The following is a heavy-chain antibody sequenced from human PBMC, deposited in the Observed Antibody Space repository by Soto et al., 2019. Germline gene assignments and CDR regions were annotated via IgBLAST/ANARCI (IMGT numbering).Heavy chain of an antibody. CDR2: ISGSGGST. D-gene: IGHD2-15*01. Sequence: EVQLLESGGGLVQPGGSLRLSCAASGFTFSSYAMSWVRQAPGKGLEWVSAISGSGGSTYYADSVKGRFTISRDNSKNTLYLQMNSLRAEDTAVYYCASRIGYCSGGSCYLDYWGQGTLVTVSS. V-gene: IGHV3-23*01. J-gene: IGHJ4*02. CDR3: ASRIGYCSGGSCYLDY. CDR1: GFTFSSYA.